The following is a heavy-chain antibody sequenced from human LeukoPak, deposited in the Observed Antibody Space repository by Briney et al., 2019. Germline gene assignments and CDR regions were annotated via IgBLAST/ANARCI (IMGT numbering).Heavy chain of an antibody. D-gene: IGHD3-10*01. Sequence: GGSLRLSCAASGFTFSNYAMSWVRQAPGKGLEWVSVISPSGSAYNADPVKGRFTISRDNSKDTVYLQMDSLRAENTATYYCAKSRSAMVRGVIEYWGQGTLVTVSS. CDR3: AKSRSAMVRGVIEY. V-gene: IGHV3-23*01. CDR2: ISPSGSA. CDR1: GFTFSNYA. J-gene: IGHJ4*02.